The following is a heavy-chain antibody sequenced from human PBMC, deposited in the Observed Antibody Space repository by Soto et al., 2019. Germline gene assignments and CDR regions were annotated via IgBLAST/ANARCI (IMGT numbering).Heavy chain of an antibody. V-gene: IGHV3-13*01. Sequence: SGGSLRLCCAASGFTFKNNDMHWVRQETGKGLEWVASIGSAGDTYYLGSVRGRFTISRENAQNSVYLQMNSLRAGDTAVYYCARDRSVAGTGELDFWGQGTAVTVSS. CDR1: GFTFKNND. CDR2: IGSAGDT. D-gene: IGHD6-19*01. J-gene: IGHJ4*02. CDR3: ARDRSVAGTGELDF.